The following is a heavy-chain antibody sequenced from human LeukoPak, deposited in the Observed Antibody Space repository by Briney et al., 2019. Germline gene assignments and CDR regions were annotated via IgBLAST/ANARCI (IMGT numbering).Heavy chain of an antibody. D-gene: IGHD6-13*01. V-gene: IGHV4-59*12. CDR3: ARDKGSSWFESSLDY. CDR2: IYYSGST. J-gene: IGHJ4*02. CDR1: GGSISSYY. Sequence: SETLSLTCTVSGGSISSYYWSWIRQPPGKGLEWIGYIYYSGSTNYNPSLKSRVTVSVDTSKDQFSLKVSSVTAADTAVYYCARDKGSSWFESSLDYWGQGTLVTVSS.